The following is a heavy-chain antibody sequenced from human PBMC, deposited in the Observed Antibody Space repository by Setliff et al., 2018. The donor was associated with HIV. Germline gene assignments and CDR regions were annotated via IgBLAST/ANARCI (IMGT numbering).Heavy chain of an antibody. J-gene: IGHJ4*02. V-gene: IGHV3-48*01. CDR3: ARDKTTGGAYPYFDS. Sequence: GGSLRLSCVTSGFTFSTYSMNWVRQAPGKGLEWVSYISSSSSTIYYADSVKGRFTISRDNAKNSLYLQMNSLRAEDTAVYYCARDKTTGGAYPYFDSWGQGTLVTVSS. D-gene: IGHD4-4*01. CDR1: GFTFSTYS. CDR2: ISSSSSTI.